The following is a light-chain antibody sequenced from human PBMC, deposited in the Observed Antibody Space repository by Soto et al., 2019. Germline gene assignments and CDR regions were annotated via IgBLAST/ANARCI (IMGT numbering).Light chain of an antibody. V-gene: IGKV3D-20*02. CDR1: QSASSSY. CDR2: GAS. J-gene: IGKJ4*01. Sequence: EVVFTKSPVNLTLSPAERATLSCSASQSASSSYLAWYQQKPGQAPSLLIYGASRRATGIPDRFSGSGSGTDFTLTISRLEPEDFAVYYCQQRRNWPRLAFGGGTKVDIK. CDR3: QQRRNWPRLA.